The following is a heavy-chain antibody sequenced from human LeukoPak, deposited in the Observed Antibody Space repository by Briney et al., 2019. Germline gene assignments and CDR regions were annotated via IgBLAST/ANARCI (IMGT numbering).Heavy chain of an antibody. D-gene: IGHD3-3*01. CDR3: AKGQSCSGSTCYFDD. V-gene: IGHV3-23*01. J-gene: IGHJ4*02. CDR1: GFTFSSYA. Sequence: GGSLRLSCAASGFTFSSYAMSWVRQAPGKGLEWVSAISDSGGSTYYADSVKGRFTISRDNFKNTLYLQMSSLRAEDTAVYYCAKGQSCSGSTCYFDDWGQGTLVTVSS. CDR2: ISDSGGST.